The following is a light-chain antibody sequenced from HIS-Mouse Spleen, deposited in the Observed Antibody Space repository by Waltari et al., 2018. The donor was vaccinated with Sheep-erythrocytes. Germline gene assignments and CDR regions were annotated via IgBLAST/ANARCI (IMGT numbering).Light chain of an antibody. CDR3: SSYAGSNNWV. CDR1: SSDVGGYNY. Sequence: QSALTQPPSASGSPGQSVTISCTGTSSDVGGYNYVSWYQQHPGKAPKLMIYEVSKRPARVPARFSGSKSGHTASLTVSGLQAEDEADYYCSSYAGSNNWVFGGGTKLTVL. CDR2: EVS. J-gene: IGLJ3*02. V-gene: IGLV2-8*01.